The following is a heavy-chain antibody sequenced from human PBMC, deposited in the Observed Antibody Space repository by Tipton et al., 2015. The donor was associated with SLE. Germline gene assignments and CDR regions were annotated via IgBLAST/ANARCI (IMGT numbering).Heavy chain of an antibody. D-gene: IGHD1-26*01. CDR3: ARGLWELLHDGFDI. CDR2: IYTSGST. CDR1: GDTISSGSYS. Sequence: TLSLTCTVSGDTISSGSYSWSWIRQPAGKGLEWIGRIYTSGSTNYNPSLQSRVTISVDTSRSQFSLRLSSVTAADTAVYYCARGLWELLHDGFDIWGQGTMVTVSS. J-gene: IGHJ3*02. V-gene: IGHV4-61*02.